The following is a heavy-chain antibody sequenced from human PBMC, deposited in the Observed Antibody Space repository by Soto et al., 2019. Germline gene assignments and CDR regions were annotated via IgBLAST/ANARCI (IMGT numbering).Heavy chain of an antibody. D-gene: IGHD5-18*01. V-gene: IGHV1-69*13. CDR1: GGTFSSYA. J-gene: IGHJ6*02. CDR3: ARGGYSPGGYYYYGMDV. CDR2: IIPIFGTA. Sequence: SVKVSCKASGGTFSSYAISWVRQAPGQGLEWMGGIIPIFGTANYAQKFQGRVTITADESTSTAYMELSSLRSEDTAVYYCARGGYSPGGYYYYGMDVWGQGTTVTVS.